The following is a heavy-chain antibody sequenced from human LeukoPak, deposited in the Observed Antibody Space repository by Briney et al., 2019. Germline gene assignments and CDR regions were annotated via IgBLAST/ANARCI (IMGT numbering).Heavy chain of an antibody. V-gene: IGHV3-30*03. CDR3: ATRSGMNYYGSGSYRGDWFDP. CDR1: GFTFSSYG. J-gene: IGHJ5*02. Sequence: GGSLRLSCAASGFTFSSYGMHWVRQAPGKGLEWVAVISYDGSNKYYADSVKGRFTISRDNSKNTLYLQMNSLRAEDTAVYYCATRSGMNYYGSGSYRGDWFDPWGQGTLVTVSS. D-gene: IGHD3-10*01. CDR2: ISYDGSNK.